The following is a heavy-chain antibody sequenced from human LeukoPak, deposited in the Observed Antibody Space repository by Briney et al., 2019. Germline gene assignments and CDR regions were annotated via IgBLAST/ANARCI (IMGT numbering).Heavy chain of an antibody. V-gene: IGHV4-30-4*01. Sequence: SETLSLTCAVSGGSISSGDYYWSWIRQPPGKGLEWIGYIYYSGSTYYNPSLKGRVTISVDTSKNQFSLKLSSVTAADTAVYYCARGHDYGDSWWFDPWGQGTLVTVSS. CDR1: GGSISSGDYY. CDR2: IYYSGST. CDR3: ARGHDYGDSWWFDP. D-gene: IGHD4-17*01. J-gene: IGHJ5*02.